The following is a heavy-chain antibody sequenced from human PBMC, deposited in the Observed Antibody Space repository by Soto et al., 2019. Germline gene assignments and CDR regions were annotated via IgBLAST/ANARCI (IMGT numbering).Heavy chain of an antibody. J-gene: IGHJ4*02. Sequence: SETLSLTCAVYGGSFSGYYWSWIRQPPGKGLEWIGEINHSGSTNYNPSLKSRVTISVDTSKNQFSLKLSSVTAADTAVYYCARGKGILGHYYDSSGYYSPSYYFDYWGQGTLVTVSS. CDR2: INHSGST. CDR3: ARGKGILGHYYDSSGYYSPSYYFDY. V-gene: IGHV4-34*01. D-gene: IGHD3-22*01. CDR1: GGSFSGYY.